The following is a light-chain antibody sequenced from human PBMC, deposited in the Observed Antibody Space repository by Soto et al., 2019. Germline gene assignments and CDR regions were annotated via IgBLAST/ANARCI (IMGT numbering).Light chain of an antibody. CDR1: SSDVGGYNY. J-gene: IGLJ1*01. CDR3: SSYTSSSTLLYV. V-gene: IGLV2-8*01. Sequence: QSAPTQPPSASGSPGQSVTFSCTGTSSDVGGYNYVSWYQQYPGKAPKLMIYEVYKRHSGVPDRFSGSKSGNTASLTISGLQAEDEADYYCSSYTSSSTLLYVFGTGTKVTVL. CDR2: EVY.